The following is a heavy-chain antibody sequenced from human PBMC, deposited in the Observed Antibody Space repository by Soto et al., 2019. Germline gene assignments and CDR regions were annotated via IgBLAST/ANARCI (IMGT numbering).Heavy chain of an antibody. D-gene: IGHD4-17*01. J-gene: IGHJ2*01. V-gene: IGHV1-3*01. CDR1: GYTFTSYA. Sequence: QVQLVQSGAEVKKPGASVKVSCKASGYTFTSYAMHWVRQAPGQRLEWMGWTNPGNGNTKYSQKFQGRVTITRDTSASTAYMDLSSLRSEDTAVYYCARGSSSVTTFYFDLWGRGTLVTVSS. CDR3: ARGSSSVTTFYFDL. CDR2: TNPGNGNT.